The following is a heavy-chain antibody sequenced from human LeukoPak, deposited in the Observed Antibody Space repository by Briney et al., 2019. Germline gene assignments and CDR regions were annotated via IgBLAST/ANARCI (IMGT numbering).Heavy chain of an antibody. D-gene: IGHD6-13*01. Sequence: SGTLSLTCAVSGGSISSSNWWSWVRQPPGKGLEWIGEIYHSGSTNYNPSLKSRVTISVDKSKNQFSLKLSSVTAADTAVYYCARLYIAAAGTFDYWGQGTLVTGSS. CDR2: IYHSGST. J-gene: IGHJ4*02. CDR1: GGSISSSNW. V-gene: IGHV4-4*02. CDR3: ARLYIAAAGTFDY.